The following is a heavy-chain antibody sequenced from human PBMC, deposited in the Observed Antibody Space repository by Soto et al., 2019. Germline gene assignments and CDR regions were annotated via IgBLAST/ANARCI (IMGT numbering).Heavy chain of an antibody. CDR1: GYTFTSYY. V-gene: IGHV1-46*03. CDR3: ARVFRDYDILTGYQIGY. D-gene: IGHD3-9*01. J-gene: IGHJ4*02. CDR2: INPSGGST. Sequence: GASVKVSCKASGYTFTSYYMHWVRQAPGQGLEWMGIINPSGGSTSYAQKFQGRVTMTRDTSTSTVYMELSSLRSEDTAVYYCARVFRDYDILTGYQIGYWGQGTLVTVSS.